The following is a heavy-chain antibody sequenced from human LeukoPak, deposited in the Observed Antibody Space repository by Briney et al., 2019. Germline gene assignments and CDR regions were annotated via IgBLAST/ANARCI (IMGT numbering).Heavy chain of an antibody. CDR1: GYTFTSYY. CDR2: INPSGGST. D-gene: IGHD3-3*01. CDR3: ARGSLVQLRFLEWSYDY. V-gene: IGHV1-46*01. Sequence: ASVKVSCKASGYTFTSYYMHWVRQAPGQGLEWMGIINPSGGSTSYAQKFQGRVTMTRDMSTSTVYVELSSLRSEDTAVYYCARGSLVQLRFLEWSYDYWGQGTLVTVSS. J-gene: IGHJ4*02.